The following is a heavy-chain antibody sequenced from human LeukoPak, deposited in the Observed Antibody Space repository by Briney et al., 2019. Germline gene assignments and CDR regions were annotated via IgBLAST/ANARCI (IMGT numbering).Heavy chain of an antibody. CDR3: AKDEGRTSYYRPTHWFDP. CDR1: GFTFSSYA. Sequence: GGSLRLSCAASGFTFSSYAMSWVRQAPGKGLEWVSAISGSGGSTYYADSVKGRFTISRDNSKNTLYLQMNSLRAEDTAVYYCAKDEGRTSYYRPTHWFDPWGQGTLVTVSS. J-gene: IGHJ5*02. V-gene: IGHV3-23*01. D-gene: IGHD3/OR15-3a*01. CDR2: ISGSGGST.